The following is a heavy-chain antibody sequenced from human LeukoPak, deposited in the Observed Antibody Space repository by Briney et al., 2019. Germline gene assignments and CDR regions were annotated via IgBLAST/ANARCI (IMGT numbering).Heavy chain of an antibody. CDR3: ARGRPYADSGSYYLSASRSY. CDR2: INHSGST. CDR1: GGSFSGYY. Sequence: SETLSLTCAVYGGSFSGYYWSWIRQPPGKGLEWIGEINHSGSTNYNPSLKSRVTISVDTSKNQFSLKLSSVTAADTAVYYCARGRPYADSGSYYLSASRSYWGQGTLVTVSS. V-gene: IGHV4-34*01. J-gene: IGHJ4*02. D-gene: IGHD3-10*01.